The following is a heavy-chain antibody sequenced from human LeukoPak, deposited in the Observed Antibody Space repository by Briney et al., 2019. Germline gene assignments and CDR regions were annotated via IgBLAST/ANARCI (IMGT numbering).Heavy chain of an antibody. CDR2: INFSGYT. J-gene: IGHJ4*02. V-gene: IGHV4-34*01. CDR3: ARFGRSPAKFDH. Sequence: PSETLSLTCAVSGVSFSVYSWRWVRQSPGKGLEWIGEINFSGYTKYNPSLKSRVTMSVDTSKNQFSLMPASVADPYTSVCYCARFGRSPAKFDHWGQGTLVTVSS. CDR1: GVSFSVYS. D-gene: IGHD2-15*01.